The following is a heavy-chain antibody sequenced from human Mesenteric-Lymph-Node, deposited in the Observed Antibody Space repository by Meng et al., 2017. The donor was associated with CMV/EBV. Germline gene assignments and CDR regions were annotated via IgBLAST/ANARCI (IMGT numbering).Heavy chain of an antibody. V-gene: IGHV3-33*01. D-gene: IGHD3-10*01. J-gene: IGHJ3*01. CDR2: IWSDGKTK. CDR3: ATDSGGSPFDF. Sequence: GGSLRLSCAASGFTFSSYGMHWVRQAPGKGLEWVAVIWSDGKTKNYADSVKGRFTISRDNSKSTLDLQMNSLRAEDTAVYYCATDSGGSPFDFWGQGTMVTVSS. CDR1: GFTFSSYG.